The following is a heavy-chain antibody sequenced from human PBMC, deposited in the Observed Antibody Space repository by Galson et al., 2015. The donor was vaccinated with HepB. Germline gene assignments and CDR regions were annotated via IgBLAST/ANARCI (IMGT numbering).Heavy chain of an antibody. J-gene: IGHJ3*02. CDR3: ASSGGSWPDAFDI. V-gene: IGHV3-53*01. CDR1: AFTVSSNY. D-gene: IGHD2-15*01. Sequence: SLRLSCAASAFTVSSNYMRWVRQAPGKGLEWVSVIYSGGSKYYADSAKGRFTISGDNSTNTMYLQRISLRAEDTAVYYCASSGGSWPDAFDIWGQGTMFTVSS. CDR2: IYSGGSK.